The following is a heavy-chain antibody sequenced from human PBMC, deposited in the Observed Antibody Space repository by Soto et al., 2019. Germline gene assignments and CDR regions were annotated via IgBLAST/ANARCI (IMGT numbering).Heavy chain of an antibody. Sequence: GGSLRLSCPASGFTFGDYAINWVRQVPGKGLEWLGFIRNDIYDETTEYAASVKGRIIISRDDSKSMAYLQMDSLKTEDTGVYYCTRGRDGYSPYYFLYWGQGALVNVSS. CDR3: TRGRDGYSPYYFLY. V-gene: IGHV3-49*04. CDR2: IRNDIYDETT. D-gene: IGHD4-4*01. J-gene: IGHJ4*02. CDR1: GFTFGDYA.